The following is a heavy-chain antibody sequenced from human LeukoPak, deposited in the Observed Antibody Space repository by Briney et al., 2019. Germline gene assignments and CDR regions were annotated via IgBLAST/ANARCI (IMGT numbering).Heavy chain of an antibody. CDR2: VLQTGYT. CDR3: VRDVVRGRSRFDP. V-gene: IGHV4-39*07. CDR1: GGSISSTNYY. D-gene: IGHD3-10*01. J-gene: IGHJ5*02. Sequence: PTETLSLTCTVSGGSISSTNYYWGWIRQPPGKGLEWIGSVLQTGYTYYNPSLKSRVTVSMDTSRNQFSLNLTSVTAADTAVYYCVRDVVRGRSRFDPWGQGTLVTVSS.